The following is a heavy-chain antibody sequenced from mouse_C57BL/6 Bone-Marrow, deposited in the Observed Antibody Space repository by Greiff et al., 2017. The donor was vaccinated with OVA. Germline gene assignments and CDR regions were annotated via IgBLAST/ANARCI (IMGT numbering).Heavy chain of an antibody. CDR1: GYTFTSYW. CDR3: AREGNYDYDGGAWFAY. D-gene: IGHD2-4*01. V-gene: IGHV1-59*01. Sequence: QVQLQQPGAELVRPGTSVKLSCKASGYTFTSYWMHWVKQRPGQGLEWIGVIDPSDSYTNYNQKFKGKATLTVDTSSSTAYMQLSSLTSEDSAVYYCAREGNYDYDGGAWFAYWGQGTLVTVSA. CDR2: IDPSDSYT. J-gene: IGHJ3*01.